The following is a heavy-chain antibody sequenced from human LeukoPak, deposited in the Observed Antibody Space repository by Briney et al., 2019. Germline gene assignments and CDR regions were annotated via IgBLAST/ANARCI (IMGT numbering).Heavy chain of an antibody. CDR3: ARGPGSGTGGMDV. V-gene: IGHV3-66*01. Sequence: GGSLRLSCAASGFTVRNNYMSWVRQAPGKGLEWVSVIYSGGSTYYTDSVKGRFSISRDESKNMLYLQMNSLRTEDTAMYYCARGPGSGTGGMDVWGQGTTVTVSS. CDR2: IYSGGST. CDR1: GFTVRNNY. J-gene: IGHJ6*02. D-gene: IGHD3-10*01.